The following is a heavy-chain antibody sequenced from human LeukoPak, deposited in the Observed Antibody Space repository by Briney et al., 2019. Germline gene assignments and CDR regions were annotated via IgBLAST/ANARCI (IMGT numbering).Heavy chain of an antibody. J-gene: IGHJ4*02. CDR2: IYYSGST. CDR1: GFTFSSYAMH. D-gene: IGHD4-23*01. V-gene: IGHV4-39*01. CDR3: ARLRKDYGGNSHYFDY. Sequence: GSLRLSCAASGFTFSSYAMHWVRQPPGKGLEWIGSIYYSGSTYYNPSLKSRVTISVDTSKNQFSLKLSSVTAADTAVYYCARLRKDYGGNSHYFDYWGQGTLVTVSS.